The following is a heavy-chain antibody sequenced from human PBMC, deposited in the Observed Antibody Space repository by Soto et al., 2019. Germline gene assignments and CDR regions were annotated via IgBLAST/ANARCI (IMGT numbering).Heavy chain of an antibody. J-gene: IGHJ4*02. Sequence: GGSLRLSCAASGITFSTSAMSWVRQAPGKGLGWVSTISSSGDTTYYADSVKGRFTISRDNSKNTLYLQMNGLRAEDTAVYFCAKDYYDTTRYFDFWGQGTLVTVSS. V-gene: IGHV3-23*01. D-gene: IGHD3-22*01. CDR2: ISSSGDTT. CDR3: AKDYYDTTRYFDF. CDR1: GITFSTSA.